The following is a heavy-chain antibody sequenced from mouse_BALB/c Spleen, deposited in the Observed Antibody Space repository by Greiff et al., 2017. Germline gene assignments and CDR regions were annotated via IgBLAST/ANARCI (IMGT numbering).Heavy chain of an antibody. D-gene: IGHD1-1*01. J-gene: IGHJ3*01. CDR3: AREGYYGSSYVGFAY. V-gene: IGHV14-3*02. Sequence: EVQLQQSGAELVKPGASVKLSCTASGFNIKDTYMHWVKQRPEQGLEWIGRIDPANGNTKYDPKFQGKATITADTSSNTAYLQLSSLTSEDTAVYYCAREGYYGSSYVGFAYWGQGTLVTVSA. CDR2: IDPANGNT. CDR1: GFNIKDTY.